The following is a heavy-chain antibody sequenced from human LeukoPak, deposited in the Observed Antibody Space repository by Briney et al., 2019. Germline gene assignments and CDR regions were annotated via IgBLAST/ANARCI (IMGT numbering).Heavy chain of an antibody. CDR1: GFTFRNYA. CDR3: AKGGGYYDSSGGYFDY. Sequence: GGSLRLSCAASGFTFRNYAMHWVRQAPGKGLEWVAVIWYDGSDKYYADSVKGRFTTSRDKSKNTLYLQMNSLRAEDTAVYYCAKGGGYYDSSGGYFDYWGQGTLVTVSS. V-gene: IGHV3-30*02. D-gene: IGHD3-22*01. CDR2: IWYDGSDK. J-gene: IGHJ4*02.